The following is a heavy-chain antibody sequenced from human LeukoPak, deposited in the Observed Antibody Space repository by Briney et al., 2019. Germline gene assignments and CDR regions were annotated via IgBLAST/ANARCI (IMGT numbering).Heavy chain of an antibody. J-gene: IGHJ4*02. CDR2: ITDSGGST. CDR1: GFTFSSYA. V-gene: IGHV3-23*01. Sequence: GGSLRLSCAASGFTFSSYAMSWVRQAPGKGLEWVSAITDSGGSTYYADSVKGRFTISRDNSKNTLYLQMNSLRAEDTAVYYCAKSYYDSSGYYDPFDYWGQRTLVTVSS. D-gene: IGHD3-22*01. CDR3: AKSYYDSSGYYDPFDY.